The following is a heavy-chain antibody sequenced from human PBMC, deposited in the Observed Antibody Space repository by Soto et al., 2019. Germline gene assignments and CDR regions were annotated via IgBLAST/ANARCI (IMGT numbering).Heavy chain of an antibody. CDR1: GFTFTSSA. CDR2: IVVGSGNT. D-gene: IGHD5-18*01. CDR3: AAGAAMVSYYYGMDV. Sequence: SVKVCCKASGFTFTSSAVQWVRQARGQRLEWIGWIVVGSGNTNYAQKFQERVTITRDMSTSTAYMELSSLRSEDTAVYYCAAGAAMVSYYYGMDVWGHWTTVTVSS. V-gene: IGHV1-58*01. J-gene: IGHJ6*02.